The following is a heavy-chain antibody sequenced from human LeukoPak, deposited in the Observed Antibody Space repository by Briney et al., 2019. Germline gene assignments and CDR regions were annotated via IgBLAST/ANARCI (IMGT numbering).Heavy chain of an antibody. J-gene: IGHJ5*02. CDR3: ARGGYCSGGSCYSRFDP. CDR1: GYTFTSYY. V-gene: IGHV1-46*01. D-gene: IGHD2-15*01. Sequence: ASVKVSCKASGYTFTSYYMHWVRQAPGQGLEWMGIINPSGGSTSYAQKFQGRVTMTRDTSTSTVYMELSSLRSEDTAVYYCARGGYCSGGSCYSRFDPWGQGTLVTVSS. CDR2: INPSGGST.